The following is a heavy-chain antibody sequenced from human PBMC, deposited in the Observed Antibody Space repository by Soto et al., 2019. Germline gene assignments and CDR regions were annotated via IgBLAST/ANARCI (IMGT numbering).Heavy chain of an antibody. V-gene: IGHV4-59*01. CDR3: ARDFPLLGYCSSTSCYHRFDA. Sequence: SETLSLTCTVSGGSISSYYWSWIRQPPGKGLEWIGYIYYSGSTNYNPSLKSRVTISVDTSKNQFSLKLSSVTAADTAVYYCARDFPLLGYCSSTSCYHRFDAWGHGMLVTVSS. CDR2: IYYSGST. J-gene: IGHJ5*01. D-gene: IGHD2-2*03. CDR1: GGSISSYY.